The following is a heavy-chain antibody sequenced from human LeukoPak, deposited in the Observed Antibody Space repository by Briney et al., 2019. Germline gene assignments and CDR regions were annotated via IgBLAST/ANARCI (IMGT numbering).Heavy chain of an antibody. V-gene: IGHV4-59*08. CDR1: GGSIGGDH. Sequence: SETLPLTCTISGGSIGGDHWSWIRQAPGKGLEWFGYISYTGRTSYNPSLRNRVTISLHTSENQFSLRLTSVTAADPAVYYCARAVTGTSMVDYWGQGTLVAVSS. J-gene: IGHJ4*02. D-gene: IGHD6-19*01. CDR2: ISYTGRT. CDR3: ARAVTGTSMVDY.